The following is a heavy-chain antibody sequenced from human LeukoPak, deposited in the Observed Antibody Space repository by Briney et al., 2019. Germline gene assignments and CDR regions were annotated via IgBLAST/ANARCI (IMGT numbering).Heavy chain of an antibody. CDR3: SKEHGLAKII. V-gene: IGHV3-30*02. Sequence: GGSLRLSCAASGFTFSSYGMHWVRQAPGKGLEWVAFIRYDGSNKYYADSVKGRFTISRDNSKNTLYLKMNSLRVEDTAVYHCSKEHGLAKIIRGQGTLVTVSS. J-gene: IGHJ4*02. CDR1: GFTFSSYG. D-gene: IGHD5-24*01. CDR2: IRYDGSNK.